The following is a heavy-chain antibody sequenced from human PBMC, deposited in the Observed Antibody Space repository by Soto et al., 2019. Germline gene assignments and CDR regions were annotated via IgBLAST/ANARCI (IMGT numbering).Heavy chain of an antibody. Sequence: SVTLSLKCRVWGGCICRWSSSWIRQPPGKGLEWVGYIYYTGSTNYSPSLKGRVTISLDTSKNQFSLELSSVTAADTAMYYCARDRWFDSWGQGTLVTVSS. V-gene: IGHV4-59*01. CDR1: GGCICRWS. CDR3: ARDRWFDS. J-gene: IGHJ5*01. CDR2: IYYTGST.